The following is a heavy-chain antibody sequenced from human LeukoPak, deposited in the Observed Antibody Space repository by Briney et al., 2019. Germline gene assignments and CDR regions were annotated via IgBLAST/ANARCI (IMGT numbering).Heavy chain of an antibody. V-gene: IGHV4-59*01. Sequence: SETLSLTCAVYGGSFSGYYWSWIRHPPGKGLEWIGYIYYSGSTNYNPSLKGRVTISVDTSKNQFSLKLSSVTAADTAVYYCARDTSGHCSGGSCYSFDIWGQGTMVTVSS. CDR2: IYYSGST. J-gene: IGHJ3*02. D-gene: IGHD2-15*01. CDR1: GGSFSGYY. CDR3: ARDTSGHCSGGSCYSFDI.